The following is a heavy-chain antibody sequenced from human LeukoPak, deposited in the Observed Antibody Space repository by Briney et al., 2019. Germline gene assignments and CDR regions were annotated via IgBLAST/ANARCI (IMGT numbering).Heavy chain of an antibody. V-gene: IGHV1-2*02. D-gene: IGHD3-10*01. CDR2: SNPNSGGT. CDR1: GYTFTDYY. Sequence: ASVKVSCKASGYTFTDYYMHWVRQAPGQGLEWMRWSNPNSGGTQYAQKFQGRVTMTRDTSITTAYMELSSLTFDDTAVYYCARVKGGFGELSSFDYWGQGTLVTVSS. CDR3: ARVKGGFGELSSFDY. J-gene: IGHJ4*02.